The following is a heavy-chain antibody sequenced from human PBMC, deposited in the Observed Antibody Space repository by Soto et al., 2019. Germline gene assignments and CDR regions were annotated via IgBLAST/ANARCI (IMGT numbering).Heavy chain of an antibody. Sequence: SVKVSCKASGGTFSSYAISWVRQAPGQGLEWMGGIIPVFGTANYAQKFQGRVTITADESTSTAYMELSSLRSEDTAVYYCARAHYDFWSGYYRYFQHWGQGTLVTVSS. J-gene: IGHJ1*01. V-gene: IGHV1-69*13. CDR3: ARAHYDFWSGYYRYFQH. D-gene: IGHD3-3*01. CDR1: GGTFSSYA. CDR2: IIPVFGTA.